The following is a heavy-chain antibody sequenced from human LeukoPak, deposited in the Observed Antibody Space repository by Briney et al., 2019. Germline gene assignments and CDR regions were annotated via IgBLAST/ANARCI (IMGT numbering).Heavy chain of an antibody. CDR2: IYYSGSS. CDR1: GGSISSYY. CDR3: ASSEYSSSSPDY. Sequence: PSETLSLTCTVSGGSISSYYWSWLRQPPGKGLEWIGYIYYSGSSNYNPSLKSRVTISVDTSKNQFSLKLSSMTAADTAVYYCASSEYSSSSPDYWGQGTLVTVSS. V-gene: IGHV4-59*01. D-gene: IGHD6-6*01. J-gene: IGHJ4*02.